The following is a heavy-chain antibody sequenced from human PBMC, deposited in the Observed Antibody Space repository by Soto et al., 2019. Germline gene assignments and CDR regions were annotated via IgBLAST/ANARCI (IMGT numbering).Heavy chain of an antibody. CDR3: ASVSGIDYSGMDV. CDR2: INHSGST. D-gene: IGHD3-16*01. V-gene: IGHV4-34*01. CDR1: DGSFSGYY. J-gene: IGHJ6*02. Sequence: QVQLQQWGAGLLKPSETLSLTCAVYDGSFSGYYWSWIRQPPGKGLEWIGEINHSGSTNYNPSLKRRVTXSXDXXKTPFSLTLSSVTAADTAVYYCASVSGIDYSGMDVWGQGTTVTVSS.